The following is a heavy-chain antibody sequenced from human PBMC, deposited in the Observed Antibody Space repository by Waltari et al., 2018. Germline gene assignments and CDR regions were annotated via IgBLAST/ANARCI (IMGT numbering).Heavy chain of an antibody. V-gene: IGHV4-31*03. CDR2: IYYSGGT. Sequence: QVQLQESGPGLVKPSQTLSLTCTVSGGSISSGGYYWSWIRQHPGKGLEWIGYIYYSGGTYYNPSLKSRVTISVDTSKNQFSLKLSSVTAADTAVYYCARGTQSLWFGELLGFFDYWGQGTLVTVSS. D-gene: IGHD3-10*01. CDR1: GGSISSGGYY. CDR3: ARGTQSLWFGELLGFFDY. J-gene: IGHJ4*02.